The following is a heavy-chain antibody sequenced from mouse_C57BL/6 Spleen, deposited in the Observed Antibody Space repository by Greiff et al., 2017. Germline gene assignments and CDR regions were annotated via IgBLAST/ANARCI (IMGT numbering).Heavy chain of an antibody. D-gene: IGHD2-3*01. V-gene: IGHV1-61*01. J-gene: IGHJ2*01. CDR3: ARYDGGYSD. Sequence: QVQLQQPGAELVRPGSSVKLSCKASGYTFTSYWMDWVKQRPGQGLEWIGNIYPSDSETHYNQKFKDKATLTVDKSSSTAYMQLSSLTSEDSAVYYCARYDGGYSDWGQGTTLTVSS. CDR2: IYPSDSET. CDR1: GYTFTSYW.